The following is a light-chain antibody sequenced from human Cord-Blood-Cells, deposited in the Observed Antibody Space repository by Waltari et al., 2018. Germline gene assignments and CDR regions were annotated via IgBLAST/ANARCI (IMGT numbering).Light chain of an antibody. V-gene: IGLV2-11*01. CDR1: SRHVGGYNY. CDR2: DVS. Sequence: QSAPTQPRSVSGSPGQSVTLSCTGTSRHVGGYNYVSWYQQHPGKAPKLMIYDVSKRPSGVPDRFSGSKSGNTASLTISGLQAEDEADYYCCSYAGSYDWVFGGGTKLTVL. CDR3: CSYAGSYDWV. J-gene: IGLJ3*02.